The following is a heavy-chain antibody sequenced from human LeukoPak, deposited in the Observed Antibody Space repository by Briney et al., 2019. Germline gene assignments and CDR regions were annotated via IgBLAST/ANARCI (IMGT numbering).Heavy chain of an antibody. CDR3: AKETDYGSDAFDI. V-gene: IGHV3-30*18. CDR1: GFIFTSYG. Sequence: GGSLRLSCTASGFIFTSYGMHWVRQAPGKGLEWVAVISYDGSNKYYADSVKGRFTISRDNSKNTPYLQMNSLRAEDTAVYYCAKETDYGSDAFDIWGQGTMVTVSS. CDR2: ISYDGSNK. J-gene: IGHJ3*02. D-gene: IGHD4-17*01.